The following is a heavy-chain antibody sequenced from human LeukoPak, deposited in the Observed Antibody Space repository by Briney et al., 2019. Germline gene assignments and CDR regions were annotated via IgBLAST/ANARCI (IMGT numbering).Heavy chain of an antibody. CDR3: ASLYSSSGVFWFDP. D-gene: IGHD6-13*01. Sequence: GGPLRLSCAASGFTFSSYSMNWVRQAPGKGLEWVSSISSSSSYIYYADSVKGRFTISRDNAKNSLYLQMNSLRAEDTAVYYCASLYSSSGVFWFDPWAREPWSPSPQ. CDR1: GFTFSSYS. J-gene: IGHJ5*02. V-gene: IGHV3-21*01. CDR2: ISSSSSYI.